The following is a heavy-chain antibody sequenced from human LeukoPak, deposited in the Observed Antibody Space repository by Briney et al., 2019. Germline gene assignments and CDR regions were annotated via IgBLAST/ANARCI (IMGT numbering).Heavy chain of an antibody. CDR2: IYPGDSDT. J-gene: IGHJ4*02. D-gene: IGHD3-3*01. V-gene: IGHV5-51*01. Sequence: GESLKISCKGSGYSLTSYWIGWVRQMPGKGLEWMGIIYPGDSDTRYSPSFQGQVTISADKSISTAYLQWSSLKASDTAMYYCARHGRRSITIFGVVYGDYWGQGTLVTVSS. CDR3: ARHGRRSITIFGVVYGDY. CDR1: GYSLTSYW.